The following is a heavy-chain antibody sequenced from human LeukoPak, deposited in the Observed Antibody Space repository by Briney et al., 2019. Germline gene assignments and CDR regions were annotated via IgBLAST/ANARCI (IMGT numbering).Heavy chain of an antibody. J-gene: IGHJ6*02. CDR3: AREHEGAAYYYYGMDV. D-gene: IGHD6-13*01. Sequence: GGSLRLSCAASGFTFSSYSMNWARQAPGKGLEWVSSISSSSYIYYADSVKGRFTISRDNAKNSLYLQMNSLRAEDTAVYYCAREHEGAAYYYYGMDVWGQGTTVTVSS. V-gene: IGHV3-21*01. CDR2: ISSSSYI. CDR1: GFTFSSYS.